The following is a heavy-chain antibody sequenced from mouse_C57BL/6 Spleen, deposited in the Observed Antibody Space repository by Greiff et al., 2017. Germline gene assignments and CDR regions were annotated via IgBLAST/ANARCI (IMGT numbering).Heavy chain of an antibody. V-gene: IGHV1-59*01. J-gene: IGHJ3*01. D-gene: IGHD2-3*01. CDR3: ARWTIYDGYAY. CDR1: GYTFTSYW. CDR2: IDPSDSYT. Sequence: QVQLQQPGAELVRPGTSVKLSCKASGYTFTSYWMHWVKQRPGQGLERIGVIDPSDSYTNYNQKFKGKATLTVDTSSSTAYMQLSSLTSEDSAVYYCARWTIYDGYAYWGQGTLVTVSA.